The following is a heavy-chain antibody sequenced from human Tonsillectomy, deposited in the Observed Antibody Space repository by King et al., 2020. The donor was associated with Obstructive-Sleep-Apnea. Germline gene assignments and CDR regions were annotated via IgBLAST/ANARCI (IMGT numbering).Heavy chain of an antibody. D-gene: IGHD6-19*01. Sequence: QLQESGPGLMKPSETLSLTCTVSGGSISSSSYYWGWIRQPPGKGLEWIGSIYYSGSTHYIPSLESRVTLSIDTSKNQFSLKLRSVTAADTAVYYCARVPYSSDWYGYYFDYWGKGTLVTVSS. J-gene: IGHJ4*02. V-gene: IGHV4-39*07. CDR3: ARVPYSSDWYGYYFDY. CDR1: GGSISSSSYY. CDR2: IYYSGST.